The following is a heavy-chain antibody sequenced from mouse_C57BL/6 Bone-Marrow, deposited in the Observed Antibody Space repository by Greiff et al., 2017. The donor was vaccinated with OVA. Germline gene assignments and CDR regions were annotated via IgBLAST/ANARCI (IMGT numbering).Heavy chain of an antibody. Sequence: QVQLQQPGAELVKPGASVKMSCKASGYTFTSYWITWVKQRPGQGLEWIGDIYPGSGSTNYNEKFKSKATLTVDTSSSTAYMQLSSLTSEDSAVYYCARRITTVVVDAMGYWGQGTSVTVSS. D-gene: IGHD1-1*01. V-gene: IGHV1-55*01. J-gene: IGHJ4*01. CDR1: GYTFTSYW. CDR3: ARRITTVVVDAMGY. CDR2: IYPGSGST.